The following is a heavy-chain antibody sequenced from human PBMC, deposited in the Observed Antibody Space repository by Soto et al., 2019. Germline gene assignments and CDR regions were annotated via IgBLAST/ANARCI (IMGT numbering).Heavy chain of an antibody. CDR2: IIPIFGTA. D-gene: IGHD3-22*01. V-gene: IGHV1-69*13. CDR1: GGTFSSYA. J-gene: IGHJ4*02. CDR3: ARSLNYYDSSGYYYFDY. Sequence: ASVKVCCKASGGTFSSYAISWVRQAPGQGLEWMGGIIPIFGTANYAQKFQGRVTITADESTSTAYMELSSLRSEDTAVYYCARSLNYYDSSGYYYFDYWGQGTLVTVSS.